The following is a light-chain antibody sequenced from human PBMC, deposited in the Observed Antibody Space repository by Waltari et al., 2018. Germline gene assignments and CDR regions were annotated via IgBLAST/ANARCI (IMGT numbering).Light chain of an antibody. CDR2: GAS. Sequence: EIALTQSPGTLSLSPGERGTLSCRASQSVSRFLAWYQQKPGQAPRLLIYGASTRATGIPDRFSGSGYGTDFSLTISRLEPEDFAVYYCQKYDRLPATFGQGTKVEIK. J-gene: IGKJ1*01. CDR3: QKYDRLPAT. V-gene: IGKV3-20*01. CDR1: QSVSRF.